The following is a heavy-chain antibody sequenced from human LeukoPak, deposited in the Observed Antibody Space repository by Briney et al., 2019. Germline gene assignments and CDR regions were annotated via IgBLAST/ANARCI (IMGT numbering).Heavy chain of an antibody. D-gene: IGHD3-22*01. V-gene: IGHV3-23*01. Sequence: GGSLRLSCAASGFTFSSYAMSWVRQAPGKGLEWVSAISGSGGSTYYADSVKGRFTISRDNSKNTLYLQMNSLRAEDTALYYCAKSEYYYDSSGYHALFDYWGQGTLVTVSS. CDR2: ISGSGGST. J-gene: IGHJ4*02. CDR3: AKSEYYYDSSGYHALFDY. CDR1: GFTFSSYA.